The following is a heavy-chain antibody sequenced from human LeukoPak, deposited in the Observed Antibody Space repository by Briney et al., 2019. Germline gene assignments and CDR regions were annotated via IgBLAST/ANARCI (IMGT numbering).Heavy chain of an antibody. J-gene: IGHJ4*02. CDR3: AGLYYGSGSLYYFDY. V-gene: IGHV5-51*01. CDR1: GYSFTSYW. Sequence: GESLKISCKGSGYSFTSYWIGWVRQMPGKGLEWMGIIYPGDSDTRYSPSFQGQVTISADKSISTAYRQWSSLEASDTAMYYCAGLYYGSGSLYYFDYWGQGTLVTVSS. CDR2: IYPGDSDT. D-gene: IGHD3-10*01.